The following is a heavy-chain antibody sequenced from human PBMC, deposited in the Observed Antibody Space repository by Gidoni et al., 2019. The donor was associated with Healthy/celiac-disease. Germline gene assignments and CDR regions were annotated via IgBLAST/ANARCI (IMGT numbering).Heavy chain of an antibody. CDR1: GGSISRSSYY. V-gene: IGHV4-39*01. Sequence: QLQLQESGPGLVQPSETLSLTCTVSGGSISRSSYYWGWIRQPPGQGLEWIGSIYYSWSTSSNPSLTSRVTISVDTSKNQFSLKLSSVTAADTAVYYCASSYDFWSGYYSQSPYFDYWGQGTLVTVAS. J-gene: IGHJ4*02. D-gene: IGHD3-3*01. CDR3: ASSYDFWSGYYSQSPYFDY. CDR2: IYYSWST.